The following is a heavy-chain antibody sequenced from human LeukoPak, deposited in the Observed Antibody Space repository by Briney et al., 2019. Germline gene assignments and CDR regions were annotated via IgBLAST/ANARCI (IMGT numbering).Heavy chain of an antibody. D-gene: IGHD6-13*01. J-gene: IGHJ4*02. CDR1: GGSFSGYY. CDR3: ARQHSSSWYWVFYFDY. CDR2: ISYSGST. Sequence: SETLSLTCAVYGGSFSGYYWSWIRQPPGKGLEWIGSISYSGSTYYNSSLKSRVTISVDTSRNQFSLKLSSVTAADTAVYYCARQHSSSWYWVFYFDYWGQGTLVTVSS. V-gene: IGHV4-34*01.